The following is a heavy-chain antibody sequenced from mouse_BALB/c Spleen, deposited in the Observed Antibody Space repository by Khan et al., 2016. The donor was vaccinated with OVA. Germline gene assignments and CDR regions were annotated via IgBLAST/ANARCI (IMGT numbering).Heavy chain of an antibody. J-gene: IGHJ1*01. CDR3: ARGGVVVPYWYFDV. V-gene: IGHV3-6*02. CDR1: GYSITGGYS. D-gene: IGHD1-1*01. Sequence: EVQLQESGPGLVKPSQSLSLTCSVTGYSITGGYSWSWIRQFPGNKLEWMGYISYDGSNNYNPSLKNRISITRDTSKNQFFLKLNSVTTEDTATXYCARGGVVVPYWYFDVWGAGTTVTVSS. CDR2: ISYDGSN.